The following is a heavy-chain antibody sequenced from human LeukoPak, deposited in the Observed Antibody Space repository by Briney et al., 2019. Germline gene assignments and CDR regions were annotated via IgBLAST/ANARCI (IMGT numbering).Heavy chain of an antibody. D-gene: IGHD3-3*01. CDR2: ISFDGSQK. J-gene: IGHJ4*02. CDR1: GFTFSNYG. V-gene: IGHV3-30*02. CDR3: ARGPRGFLEWFLDY. Sequence: GGSLRLSCAASGFTFSNYGMHWVRQAPGKGLEWVALISFDGSQKYYADSVKGRFTISRDNSKSTVYLQMNSLRVEDAAVYYCARGPRGFLEWFLDYWGQGTLVTVSS.